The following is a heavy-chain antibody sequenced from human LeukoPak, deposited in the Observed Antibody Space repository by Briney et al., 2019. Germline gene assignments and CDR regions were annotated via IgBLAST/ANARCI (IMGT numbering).Heavy chain of an antibody. J-gene: IGHJ4*02. D-gene: IGHD3-22*01. V-gene: IGHV3-7*03. CDR3: ARVFYYDSSGYDPRFDY. CDR2: IKKDGSEN. CDR1: GFTISSYW. Sequence: GSLRLSCAASGFTISSYWMSWLRKAPGKGLEWVANIKKDGSENYYVDSVKGRFTISRDNAKKSLYLQMNSLRAEDTAVYYCARVFYYDSSGYDPRFDYWGQGTLVTVSS.